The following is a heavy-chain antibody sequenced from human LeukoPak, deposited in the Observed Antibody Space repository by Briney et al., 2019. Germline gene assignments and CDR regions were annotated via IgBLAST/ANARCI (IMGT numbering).Heavy chain of an antibody. Sequence: ASVKVSCKTSGYTFTNYGISWVRQAPGQGRDGMGWISFYRGNTNYVQKFRGRVAMTPDRSTCTVSMELRSLRSDDAAVYYCARDIATVQHQDWGQGTMVTVSS. D-gene: IGHD1-1*01. CDR2: ISFYRGNT. CDR1: GYTFTNYG. J-gene: IGHJ4*02. CDR3: ARDIATVQHQD. V-gene: IGHV1-18*01.